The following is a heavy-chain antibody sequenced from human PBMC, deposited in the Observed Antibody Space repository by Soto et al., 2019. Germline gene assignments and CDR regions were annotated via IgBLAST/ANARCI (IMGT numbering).Heavy chain of an antibody. J-gene: IGHJ4*02. CDR1: GGSISNYY. Sequence: SETLSLTCTVSGGSISNYYWSWIRQPPGKGLEWIGYIYYSGSTNCNPSLKSRVTISVDTSKNQFSLQLSSVTAADTAVYYCARGWVPGYWGQGTLVTVSS. CDR3: ARGWVPGY. CDR2: IYYSGST. V-gene: IGHV4-59*01. D-gene: IGHD6-19*01.